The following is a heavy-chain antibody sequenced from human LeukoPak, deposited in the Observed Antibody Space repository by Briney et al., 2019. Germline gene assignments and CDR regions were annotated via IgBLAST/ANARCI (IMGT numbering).Heavy chain of an antibody. Sequence: SQTLSLTCAISGDSVSSSSGAWNWLRQSPVRGLEWLGRTYYRSKWYNDYGASVKSRITIKTDTSKNHFFLQLNSVTPEDTGVYYCVRDPGSGDFDYWGQGTLVTVSS. CDR3: VRDPGSGDFDY. V-gene: IGHV6-1*01. CDR1: GDSVSSSSGA. J-gene: IGHJ4*02. CDR2: TYYRSKWYN. D-gene: IGHD6-19*01.